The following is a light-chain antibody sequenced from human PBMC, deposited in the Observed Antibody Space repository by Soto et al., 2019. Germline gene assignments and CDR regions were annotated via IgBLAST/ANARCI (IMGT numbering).Light chain of an antibody. CDR2: GAS. CDR3: QQYSSSPIT. CDR1: QIVSSSY. Sequence: IVLTPSPGTLSLSPGERATLSCRADQIVSSSYLAWYQQKPGQAPKFLIYGASRRATGIPDRFSGSGSGTDFTLTISRLEPEDFAVYYCQQYSSSPITFGPGTRLEIK. J-gene: IGKJ5*01. V-gene: IGKV3-20*01.